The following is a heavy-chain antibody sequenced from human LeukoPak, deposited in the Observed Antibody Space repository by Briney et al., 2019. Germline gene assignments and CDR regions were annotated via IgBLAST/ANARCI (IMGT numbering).Heavy chain of an antibody. CDR2: IYTSGST. CDR3: ASVWNYYYMAV. J-gene: IGHJ6*03. V-gene: IGHV4-61*02. Sequence: SQTLSLTCTVSGGSISSGSYYWSWIRQPAGKGLEWIGRIYTSGSTNYNPSLKSRVTISVETSKNQFSLKLSSVTAADTAVYYCASVWNYYYMAVWGKGTTVTVSS. CDR1: GGSISSGSYY. D-gene: IGHD2-21*01.